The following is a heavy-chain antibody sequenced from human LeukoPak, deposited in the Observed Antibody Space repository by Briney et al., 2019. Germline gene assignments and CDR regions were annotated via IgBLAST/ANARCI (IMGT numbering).Heavy chain of an antibody. Sequence: SETLSLTCTVSGGSISSYYWSWIRQPPGKGLEWIGYIYYSGSTNYNPSLKSRVTISVDTSKNQFSLKLSSVTAADTAVYYCARVGSSYDYYYYYMDVWGKGTTVTVSS. V-gene: IGHV4-59*01. CDR3: ARVGSSYDYYYYYMDV. J-gene: IGHJ6*03. CDR1: GGSISSYY. CDR2: IYYSGST. D-gene: IGHD6-13*01.